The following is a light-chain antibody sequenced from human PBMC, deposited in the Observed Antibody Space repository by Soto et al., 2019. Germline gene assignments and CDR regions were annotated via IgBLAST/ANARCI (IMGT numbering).Light chain of an antibody. CDR2: GSS. Sequence: EIVLTQSPGTLSLSPGERATLSCRAIQSISTTHLAWYQQKPGQAPRLLIYGSSTRATGLPDRFIGSGSGTDFTLTITRLEPEDFAMYYCQQYGSSPPATFGQGTRLEN. CDR3: QQYGSSPPAT. V-gene: IGKV3-20*01. CDR1: QSISTTH. J-gene: IGKJ5*01.